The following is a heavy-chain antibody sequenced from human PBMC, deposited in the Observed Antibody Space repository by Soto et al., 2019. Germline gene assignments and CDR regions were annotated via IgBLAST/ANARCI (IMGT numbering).Heavy chain of an antibody. D-gene: IGHD6-19*01. CDR3: ARQGGDSRGLFHWFDP. CDR1: GYSFTSYW. J-gene: IGHJ5*02. CDR2: IDPSDSYT. Sequence: GESLKISFKGSGYSFTSYWISWVRQMPVKGLEWMGRIDPSDSYTNYSPSFQGHVTISADKSISTAYLQWSSLKASDTAMYYCARQGGDSRGLFHWFDPWGQGILVSVSP. V-gene: IGHV5-10-1*01.